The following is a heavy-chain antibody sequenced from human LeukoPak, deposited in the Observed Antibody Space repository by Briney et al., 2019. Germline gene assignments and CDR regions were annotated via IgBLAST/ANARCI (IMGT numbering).Heavy chain of an antibody. CDR1: GFTFSSHA. J-gene: IGHJ4*02. CDR3: AKCAWFGDVPGGDY. Sequence: PGGSLRLSCAASGFTFSSHAMSWVRQAPGKGLEWVSAISGDGGITYYAASVKGRFTISRDNSKNTLYLQMNSLRAKDTALYYCAKCAWFGDVPGGDYWGQGILVTVSS. D-gene: IGHD3-10*01. CDR2: ISGDGGIT. V-gene: IGHV3-23*01.